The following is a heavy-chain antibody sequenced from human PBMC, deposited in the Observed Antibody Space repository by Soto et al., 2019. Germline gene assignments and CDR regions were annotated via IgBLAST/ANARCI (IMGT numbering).Heavy chain of an antibody. J-gene: IGHJ4*02. CDR1: GFPFTSLD. CDR3: ARYQEAAAFND. Sequence: QVQLVQSGAEVRKPGASVKVSCKASGFPFTSLDINWVRQAPGQGLEWVGYMTPSGYIGFAQKFRGRVSMTRDASTSTVSMELSSLRSDDTAVYYCARYQEAAAFNDWGQATLVTVSS. V-gene: IGHV1-8*01. D-gene: IGHD6-25*01. CDR2: MTPSGYI.